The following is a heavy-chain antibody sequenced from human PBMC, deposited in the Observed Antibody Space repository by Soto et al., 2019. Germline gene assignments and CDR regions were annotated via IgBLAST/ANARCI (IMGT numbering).Heavy chain of an antibody. Sequence: ASVKVSCKASGYAFTSYDINWVRQATGQGLEWMGWMNPNSGNTGYAQKFQGRVTMTRNTSISTAYMELSSLRSEDTAVYYCVRGGLYSNPNYYYYMDVWGKGTTVTVSS. CDR2: MNPNSGNT. CDR3: VRGGLYSNPNYYYYMDV. CDR1: GYAFTSYD. D-gene: IGHD4-4*01. J-gene: IGHJ6*03. V-gene: IGHV1-8*01.